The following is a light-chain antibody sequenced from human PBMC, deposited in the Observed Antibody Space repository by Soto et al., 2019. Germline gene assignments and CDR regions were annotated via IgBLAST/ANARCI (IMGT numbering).Light chain of an antibody. CDR1: SSDVGTYNS. CDR2: DVS. Sequence: QSVLTQPASVSGSPGQSITISCTGTSSDVGTYNSVSWYQQYPGKAPKLMIHDVSNRPSGVSNRFSGSKSGNTASLTISGLQAEGEAEYNCSSYTRSTSYVLGSGTTVTVL. CDR3: SSYTRSTSYV. V-gene: IGLV2-14*01. J-gene: IGLJ1*01.